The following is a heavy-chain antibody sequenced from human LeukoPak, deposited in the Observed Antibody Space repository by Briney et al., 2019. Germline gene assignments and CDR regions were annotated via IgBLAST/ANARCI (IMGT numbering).Heavy chain of an antibody. CDR3: ARGVYCSSTSCYYTGVIAPRIRYNWFDP. Sequence: ASVKVSCKASGYTFTGYYMHWARQAPGQGLEWMGWINPNSGGTNYAQKFQGRVTMTRDTSISTAYVELSRLRSDDTAVYYCARGVYCSSTSCYYTGVIAPRIRYNWFDPWGQGTLVTVSS. D-gene: IGHD2-2*01. CDR1: GYTFTGYY. CDR2: INPNSGGT. V-gene: IGHV1-2*02. J-gene: IGHJ5*02.